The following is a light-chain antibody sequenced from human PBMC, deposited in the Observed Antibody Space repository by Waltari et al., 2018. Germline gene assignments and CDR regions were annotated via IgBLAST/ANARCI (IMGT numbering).Light chain of an antibody. CDR1: QSVSSY. CDR3: LQRINWALT. V-gene: IGKV3-11*01. Sequence: EIELTQSPDTLSFSAGERATLSSSASQSVSSYLAWYQQKPGPAPRLLSYDASHRATGSPARFRGSGSGTDFTLLISSLEPEDFAVYFFLQRINWALTFGPGTKVYIK. J-gene: IGKJ3*01. CDR2: DAS.